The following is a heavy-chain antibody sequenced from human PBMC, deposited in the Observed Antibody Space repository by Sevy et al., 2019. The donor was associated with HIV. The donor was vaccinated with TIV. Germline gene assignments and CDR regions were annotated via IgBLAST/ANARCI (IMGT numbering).Heavy chain of an antibody. D-gene: IGHD3-9*01. CDR1: GFTFSDYY. J-gene: IGHJ4*02. CDR2: ISSSGNTI. Sequence: GGSLRLSCAASGFTFSDYYMSWIRQAPGKGLEWISYISSSGNTIDYADSVKGRFTISRDNAKNSLYLQMNSLRAEDTAVYYCAKLYDILTGHDLDFNYWGQGTLVTVSS. CDR3: AKLYDILTGHDLDFNY. V-gene: IGHV3-11*01.